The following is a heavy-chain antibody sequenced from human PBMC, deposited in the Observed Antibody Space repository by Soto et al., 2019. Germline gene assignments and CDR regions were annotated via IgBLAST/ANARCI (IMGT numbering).Heavy chain of an antibody. CDR1: GGSISSSSYY. V-gene: IGHV4-39*01. CDR2: IYYSGST. Sequence: SETLSLTCTVSGGSISSSSYYWGWIRQPPGKGLEWIGSIYYSGSTYYNPSLKSRVTISVDTSKNQFSLKLSSVTAADTAVYYCAWNYYDSSGYFIFFDYWGQGTLVTVS. D-gene: IGHD3-22*01. CDR3: AWNYYDSSGYFIFFDY. J-gene: IGHJ4*02.